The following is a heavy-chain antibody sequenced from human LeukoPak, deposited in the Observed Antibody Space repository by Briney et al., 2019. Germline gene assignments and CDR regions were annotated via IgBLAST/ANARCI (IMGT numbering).Heavy chain of an antibody. CDR2: IYSVGST. Sequence: HTGGSLRLSCAASGFAVSNNYMGWVRQAPAKGLEWVSVIYSVGSTYHADSVRGRFTISRDNSKNTLYLQMNSLRIEDTAVYYCAGSLAYCGGDCRLGDYWGQGTLVTVSS. J-gene: IGHJ4*02. D-gene: IGHD2-21*02. V-gene: IGHV3-66*01. CDR1: GFAVSNNY. CDR3: AGSLAYCGGDCRLGDY.